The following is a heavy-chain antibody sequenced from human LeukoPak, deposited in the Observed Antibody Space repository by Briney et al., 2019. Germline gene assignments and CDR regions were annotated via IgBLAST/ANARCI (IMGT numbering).Heavy chain of an antibody. CDR2: ISGSGGST. D-gene: IGHD3-22*01. J-gene: IGHJ4*02. V-gene: IGHV3-23*01. CDR3: AKDGGYYDSSGSLDY. CDR1: GFTFSSYA. Sequence: PGGSLRLSCAASGFTFSSYAMSWVRQAPGKGLEWVSAISGSGGSTYYADSVKGRFTISRDNSKNTLYLQMNSLRAEDTAVYYCAKDGGYYDSSGSLDYWGQGTLVTVSS.